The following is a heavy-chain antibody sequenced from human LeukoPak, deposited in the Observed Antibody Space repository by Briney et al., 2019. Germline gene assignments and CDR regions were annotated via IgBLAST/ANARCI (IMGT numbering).Heavy chain of an antibody. V-gene: IGHV4-34*01. J-gene: IGHJ3*02. CDR1: GGSFSGYY. CDR2: INHSGST. D-gene: IGHD3-22*01. Sequence: PSETLSLTCAVYGGSFSGYYWSWIRQPPGKGLEWIGEINHSGSTNYNPSLKSRVTISVDKSKNQFSLKLSSVTAADTAVYYCARDRVYDSGAFDIWGQGTMVTVSS. CDR3: ARDRVYDSGAFDI.